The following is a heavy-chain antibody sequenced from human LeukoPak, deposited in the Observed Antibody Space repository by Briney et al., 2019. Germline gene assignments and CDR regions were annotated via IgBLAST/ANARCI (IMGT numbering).Heavy chain of an antibody. CDR1: GYTFTGYY. D-gene: IGHD1-26*01. Sequence: ASVKVSCKASGYTFTGYYMHWVRQAPGQGLEWMGWINPNSGGTNYAQKFQGRVTMTRDTSISTAYMELSRLRSDDTAVYYCARDRSSWELPDYWGQGTLVTVSS. V-gene: IGHV1-2*02. CDR2: INPNSGGT. J-gene: IGHJ4*02. CDR3: ARDRSSWELPDY.